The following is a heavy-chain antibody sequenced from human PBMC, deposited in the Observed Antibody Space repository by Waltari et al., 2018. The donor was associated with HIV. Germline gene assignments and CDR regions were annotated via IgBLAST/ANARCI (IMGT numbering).Heavy chain of an antibody. CDR2: INAGNGNT. CDR3: ARCLRVDSSGQKGAFDI. D-gene: IGHD3-22*01. CDR1: GYTFTSYA. V-gene: IGHV1-3*01. J-gene: IGHJ3*02. Sequence: QVQLVQSGAEVKKPGASVKVSCKASGYTFTSYAMHWVRQAPGQRLEWMGWINAGNGNTKYSQKFQGRVTITRDTSASTAYMELSSLRSEDTAVYYCARCLRVDSSGQKGAFDIWGQGTMVTVSS.